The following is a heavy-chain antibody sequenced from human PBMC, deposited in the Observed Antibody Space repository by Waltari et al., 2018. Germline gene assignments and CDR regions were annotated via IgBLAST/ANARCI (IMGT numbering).Heavy chain of an antibody. CDR3: ARGHSGYDTGEGLFDY. CDR2: SIPIFGTA. J-gene: IGHJ4*02. V-gene: IGHV1-69*05. D-gene: IGHD5-12*01. Sequence: QVQLVQSGAEVKKPGSSVKVSCKASGGTFSSYAISWVRPAPGQGLEWMGGSIPIFGTAKDAQKCQGRVTITTDESTSTAYMELSSLRSEDTAVYYCARGHSGYDTGEGLFDYWGQGTLVTVSS. CDR1: GGTFSSYA.